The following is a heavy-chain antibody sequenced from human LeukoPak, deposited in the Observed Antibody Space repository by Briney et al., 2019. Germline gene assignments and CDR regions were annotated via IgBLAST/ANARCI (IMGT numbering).Heavy chain of an antibody. CDR1: GFTFSSYT. Sequence: GGSLRLSCAASGFTFSSYTMGWVRQAPGKGPEWVSSISGSGGHTYFADSVKGRFTISRDNSKNTLDLQMNSLKVEDTAVYYCAKFRYHSNDNNYLDFNYWGQGTLVTVSS. CDR3: AKFRYHSNDNNYLDFNY. V-gene: IGHV3-23*01. J-gene: IGHJ4*02. D-gene: IGHD3-22*01. CDR2: ISGSGGHT.